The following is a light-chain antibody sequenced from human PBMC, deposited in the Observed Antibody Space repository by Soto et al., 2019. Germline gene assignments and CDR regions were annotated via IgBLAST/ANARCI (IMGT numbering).Light chain of an antibody. CDR1: QSVSSY. J-gene: IGKJ3*01. Sequence: EIVLTQSPATLSLSPGERATLSCRASQSVSSYLAWYQQKPGQAPRLLIYDASNRATGIPARFSGSGSGTDFTLTISSLERDDFAVYYCQQRSNWPKFTFGPGTKVDSK. CDR2: DAS. CDR3: QQRSNWPKFT. V-gene: IGKV3-11*01.